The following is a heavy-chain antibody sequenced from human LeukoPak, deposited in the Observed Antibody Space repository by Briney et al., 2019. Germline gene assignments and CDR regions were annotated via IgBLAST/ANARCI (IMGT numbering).Heavy chain of an antibody. J-gene: IGHJ6*03. D-gene: IGHD2-2*01. CDR3: ARGPRGVTAAIPYYYYFMDV. Sequence: ASVKVFCKASGHTFTTYDINCVRQATGQGLEWMGWMNPKSNDTGFAQNFQGRVTMTRSTSLSTAYMELSSLGSEDTAVYYCARGPRGVTAAIPYYYYFMDVWGRGTTVTVSS. V-gene: IGHV1-8*01. CDR1: GHTFTTYD. CDR2: MNPKSNDT.